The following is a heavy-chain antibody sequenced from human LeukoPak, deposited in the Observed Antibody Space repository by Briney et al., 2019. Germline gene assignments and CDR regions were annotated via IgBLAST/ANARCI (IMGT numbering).Heavy chain of an antibody. CDR2: IYHSGST. CDR3: ARVHDYGDYVLDWFDP. CDR1: GYSISSGYY. Sequence: PSETLSLTCTVSGYSISSGYYWGWIRQPPGKGLEWIGSIYHSGSTYYNPSLKSRVTISVDTSKNQFSLKLGSVTAADTAVYYCARVHDYGDYVLDWFDPWGQGTLVTVSS. V-gene: IGHV4-38-2*02. J-gene: IGHJ5*02. D-gene: IGHD4-17*01.